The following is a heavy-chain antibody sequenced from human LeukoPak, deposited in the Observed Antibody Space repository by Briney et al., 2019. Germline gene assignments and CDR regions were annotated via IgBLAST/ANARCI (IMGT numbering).Heavy chain of an antibody. CDR1: GYSFTTSW. V-gene: IGHV5-51*01. J-gene: IGHJ4*02. CDR3: ARHKNLREQLVDY. CDR2: IYPGDSDT. Sequence: GESLKISCKGSGYSFTTSWIGWVGKMPGKGLKGMGIIYPGDSDTRYSPSFQGQVTISADKSISTAYLQWSSLKASDTAMYYCARHKNLREQLVDYWGQGTLVTVSS. D-gene: IGHD6-6*01.